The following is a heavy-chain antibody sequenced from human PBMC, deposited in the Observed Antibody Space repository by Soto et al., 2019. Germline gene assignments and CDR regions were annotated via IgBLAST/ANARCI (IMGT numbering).Heavy chain of an antibody. CDR2: IYHSGST. D-gene: IGHD6-6*01. CDR1: GGSISSSNW. Sequence: QVQLQESGPGLVKPSGTLSLTCAVSGGSISSSNWWSWVRQPPGKGLEWIGEIYHSGSTNYNPSLTSRVTISVDKSTNQFSLKLSSVTAADTAVYYCARVGISSSSPFDYWGQGTLVTVSS. J-gene: IGHJ4*02. V-gene: IGHV4-4*02. CDR3: ARVGISSSSPFDY.